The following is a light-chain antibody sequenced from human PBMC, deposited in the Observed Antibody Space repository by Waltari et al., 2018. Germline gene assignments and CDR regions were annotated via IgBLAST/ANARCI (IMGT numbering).Light chain of an antibody. V-gene: IGKV3-15*01. J-gene: IGKJ2*02. Sequence: ETVMTQSPATLSVSPGERATLSCRASQSVSSNLAWYQQKPGQAPWLLIYGASTRATGIPARFSGSGSGTEFTLTISSLQSEDFAVYYCQQYNNWACTFGQGTKLEI. CDR3: QQYNNWACT. CDR2: GAS. CDR1: QSVSSN.